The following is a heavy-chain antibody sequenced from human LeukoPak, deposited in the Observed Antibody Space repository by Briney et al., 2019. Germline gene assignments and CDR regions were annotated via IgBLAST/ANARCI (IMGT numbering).Heavy chain of an antibody. CDR2: ISAYNGNT. CDR3: ARDFLVGDFWSGYYNYYYYYYMDV. Sequence: ASVKVSCKASGYTFTSYGISWVRQAPGQGLEWMGWISAYNGNTNYAQKLQGRVTMTTDTSTSTAYMELRSLRSDDTAVYYCARDFLVGDFWSGYYNYYYYYYMDVWGKGTTVTVSS. J-gene: IGHJ6*03. D-gene: IGHD3-3*01. CDR1: GYTFTSYG. V-gene: IGHV1-18*01.